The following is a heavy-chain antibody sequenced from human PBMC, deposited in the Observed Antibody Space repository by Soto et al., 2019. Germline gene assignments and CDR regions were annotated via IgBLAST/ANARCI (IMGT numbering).Heavy chain of an antibody. V-gene: IGHV4-59*01. J-gene: IGHJ4*02. CDR2: IYYSGST. D-gene: IGHD7-27*01. CDR3: ARRWGTYFDF. Sequence: SETLSLTCTVSGGSISSYYWSWIRQPPGKGLEWIGYIYYSGSTDYDPSLKSRVTISVDTSKNQFSLKLSSVTAADTAVYYCARRWGTYFDFWGQGTLGTAPQ. CDR1: GGSISSYY.